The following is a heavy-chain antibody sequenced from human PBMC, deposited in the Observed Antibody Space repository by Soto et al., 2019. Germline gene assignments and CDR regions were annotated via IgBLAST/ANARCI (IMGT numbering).Heavy chain of an antibody. V-gene: IGHV3-11*01. CDR3: ARDLRKYYYDSSGVEKSDAFDI. Sequence: QVQLVESGGGLVKPGGSLRLSCAASGFTFGDYYMSWIRQAPGKGLEWVSYISSRGSTIYYADSVKGRFTISRDNAKNSLYLQMSSLRAEDTAVYYCARDLRKYYYDSSGVEKSDAFDIWGQGAMVTVSS. D-gene: IGHD3-22*01. CDR1: GFTFGDYY. J-gene: IGHJ3*02. CDR2: ISSRGSTI.